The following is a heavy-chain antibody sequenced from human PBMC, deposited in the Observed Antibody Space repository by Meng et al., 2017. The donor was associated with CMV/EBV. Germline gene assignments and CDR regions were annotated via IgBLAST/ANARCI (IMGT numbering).Heavy chain of an antibody. CDR1: GGSFSGYY. V-gene: IGHV4-34*01. D-gene: IGHD3-3*02. CDR3: ARGTIFGVVWIGYFDY. J-gene: IGHJ4*02. Sequence: QVQLQQVGSGLLKPSETLSLTCAVYGGSFSGYYWSWIRQPPGKGLEWIGEINHSGSTNYNPSLKSRVTISVDTSKNQFSLKLSSVTAADTAVYYCARGTIFGVVWIGYFDYWGQGTLVTGSS. CDR2: INHSGST.